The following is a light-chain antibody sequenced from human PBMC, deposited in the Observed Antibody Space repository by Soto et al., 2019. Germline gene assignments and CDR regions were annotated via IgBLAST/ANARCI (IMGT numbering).Light chain of an antibody. CDR1: SSDVGGYNF. CDR2: EVS. Sequence: QSALTQTASVSGSPGQSITISCTGTSSDVGGYNFVSWYQQHPGKAPKPMIYEVSNRPSGVSNRFSGSKSGNTASLTISGLQAEDEADYYCSSYTSSSTLYVFGTGTKLTVL. J-gene: IGLJ1*01. V-gene: IGLV2-14*01. CDR3: SSYTSSSTLYV.